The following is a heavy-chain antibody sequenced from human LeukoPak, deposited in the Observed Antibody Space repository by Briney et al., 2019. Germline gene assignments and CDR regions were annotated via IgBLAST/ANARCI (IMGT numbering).Heavy chain of an antibody. CDR3: AKYYYDKGDYFDY. V-gene: IGHV3-23*01. D-gene: IGHD3-22*01. CDR2: ISGGAGGA. J-gene: IGHJ4*02. CDR1: GFNVSSNY. Sequence: GGSLRLSCAASGFNVSSNYMNWVRQAPGKGLEWVSSISGGAGGAAYADSVKGRFTMSRDNSKNTLYLQMNSLRAEDTAVYYCAKYYYDKGDYFDYWGQGTLVTVSS.